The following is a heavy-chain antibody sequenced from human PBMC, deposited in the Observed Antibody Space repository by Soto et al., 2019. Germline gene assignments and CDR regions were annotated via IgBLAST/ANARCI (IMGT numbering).Heavy chain of an antibody. Sequence: GGSLRLSCAASGFTFSNAWMNWVRQAPGKGLEWVGRIKSKTDGGTTDYAAPVKGRFTISREDSKNTLYLQMNSLKTGDTAVYYCTPQALAYCGGDCWEENPMWGYWGQGTLVTVSS. J-gene: IGHJ4*02. V-gene: IGHV3-15*07. CDR1: GFTFSNAW. CDR2: IKSKTDGGTT. D-gene: IGHD2-21*02. CDR3: TPQALAYCGGDCWEENPMWGY.